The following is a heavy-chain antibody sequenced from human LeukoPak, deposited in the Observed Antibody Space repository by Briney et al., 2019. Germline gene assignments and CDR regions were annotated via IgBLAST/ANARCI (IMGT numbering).Heavy chain of an antibody. D-gene: IGHD6-19*01. Sequence: PGGSLRLSCVGSGFTFGGYAMSWVRQAPGRGLDWVSAISDSGGDTYSADSVKGRFIISRDNSKNTVNLQMNSLRAEDTAMYYCAKGSAAGRPYYFDYWGQGALVTVSS. CDR2: ISDSGGDT. CDR3: AKGSAAGRPYYFDY. CDR1: GFTFGGYA. J-gene: IGHJ4*02. V-gene: IGHV3-23*01.